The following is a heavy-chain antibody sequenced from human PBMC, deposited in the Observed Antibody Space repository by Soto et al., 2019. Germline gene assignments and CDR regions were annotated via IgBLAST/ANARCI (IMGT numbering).Heavy chain of an antibody. Sequence: GGSLRLSCAASGFNFGKYAMSWVRQAPGKGLQWVSDISGSGSDRNYADSVKGRFTISRDNPNSALFLQMSSLRVEDTGIYYCATRLVGWFDPDRLHYYYAMDVWGQGTTVTVSS. CDR1: GFNFGKYA. CDR2: ISGSGSDR. CDR3: ATRLVGWFDPDRLHYYYAMDV. V-gene: IGHV3-23*01. D-gene: IGHD2-15*01. J-gene: IGHJ6*02.